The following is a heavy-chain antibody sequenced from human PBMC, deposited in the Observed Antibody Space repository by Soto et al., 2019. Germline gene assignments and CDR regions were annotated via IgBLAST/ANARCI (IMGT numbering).Heavy chain of an antibody. J-gene: IGHJ4*02. V-gene: IGHV1-8*01. CDR1: GYTFTSYD. CDR3: ARDGSKIDGYGVQLGY. CDR2: MNPNSGDT. Sequence: QVQLVQSGAEVKKPGASVKVSCKASGYTFTSYDINWVRQATGQGLEWMGRMNPNSGDTGLVQKFQGRITMTRNTSITTAYMELSSLRSEDTAVYYCARDGSKIDGYGVQLGYWGQGTVVTVSS. D-gene: IGHD4-17*01.